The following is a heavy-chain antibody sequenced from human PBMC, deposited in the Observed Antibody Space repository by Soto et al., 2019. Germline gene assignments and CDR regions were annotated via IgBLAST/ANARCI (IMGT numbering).Heavy chain of an antibody. J-gene: IGHJ3*02. V-gene: IGHV1-69*13. CDR2: IIPIFGTA. CDR1: GGTFSSYA. D-gene: IGHD3-10*01. CDR3: ARESITMVRGVIMLEGDAFDI. Sequence: APVKVSCTASGGTFSSYASSWVRQATGQGLEWVGGIIPIFGTANYAQKFQGRVTITADESTSTAYMELSSLRSEDTAVYYCARESITMVRGVIMLEGDAFDIWGQGTMVTVSS.